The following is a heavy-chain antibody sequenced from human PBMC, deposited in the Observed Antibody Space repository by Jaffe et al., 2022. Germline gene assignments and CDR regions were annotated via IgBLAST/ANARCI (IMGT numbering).Heavy chain of an antibody. Sequence: QVQLVQSGAEVKKPGSSVKVSCKASGGTFSSYAISWVRQAPGQGLEWMGGIIPIFGTANYAQKFQGRVTITADESTSTAYMELSSLRSEDTAVYYCARGSPSYSSGWYFARWDAFDIWGQGTMVTVSS. D-gene: IGHD6-19*01. V-gene: IGHV1-69*01. CDR3: ARGSPSYSSGWYFARWDAFDI. CDR2: IIPIFGTA. CDR1: GGTFSSYA. J-gene: IGHJ3*02.